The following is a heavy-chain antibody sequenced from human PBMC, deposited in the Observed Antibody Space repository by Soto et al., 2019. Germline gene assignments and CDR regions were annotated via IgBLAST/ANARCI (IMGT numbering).Heavy chain of an antibody. CDR3: ARGGVVVVSYGLDV. CDR2: VYHTGST. Sequence: KTSETLSLTCTVSGGSINNYFWTWIRQPPGKGLEWIGYVYHTGSTNYNPSIKSRVTISIDTSKNQFSLNLKSVTAADTAVYYCARGGVVVVSYGLDVWGQGTTVTVSS. J-gene: IGHJ6*02. V-gene: IGHV4-59*01. D-gene: IGHD2-21*01. CDR1: GGSINNYF.